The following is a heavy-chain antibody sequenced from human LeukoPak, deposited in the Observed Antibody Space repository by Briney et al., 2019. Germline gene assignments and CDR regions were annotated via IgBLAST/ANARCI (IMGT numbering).Heavy chain of an antibody. D-gene: IGHD1-26*01. V-gene: IGHV3-33*06. J-gene: IGHJ4*02. CDR1: GFTFSNFA. CDR3: AKSRESGRYLGGFDY. CDR2: IWYDGSNK. Sequence: GGSLRLSCAASGFTFSNFAMHWVRQAPGKGLEWVAVIWYDGSNKYYADSVKGRFTISRDSSKNTMFLQMHSLRAEDTAVYYCAKSRESGRYLGGFDYWGQGTLVTVSS.